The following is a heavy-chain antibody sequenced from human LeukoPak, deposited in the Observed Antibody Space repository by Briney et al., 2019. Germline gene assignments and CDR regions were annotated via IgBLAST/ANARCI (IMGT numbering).Heavy chain of an antibody. CDR2: ISSSTNYI. CDR1: GFTFSSYS. J-gene: IGHJ4*02. D-gene: IGHD7-27*01. V-gene: IGHV3-21*04. Sequence: GGSLRLSCAASGFTFSSYSMNWVRQAPGKGLEWVSSISSSTNYIYYADSVKGRFTISRDNSKNTLYLQMNSLRADDTAVFYCARDADWGRYDCWGQGTLVTVSS. CDR3: ARDADWGRYDC.